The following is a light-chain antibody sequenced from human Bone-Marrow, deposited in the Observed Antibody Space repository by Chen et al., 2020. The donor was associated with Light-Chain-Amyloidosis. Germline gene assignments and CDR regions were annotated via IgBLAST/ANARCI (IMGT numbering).Light chain of an antibody. J-gene: IGLJ1*01. V-gene: IGLV2-14*01. Sequence: QSALTQPASVSGSPGQSITISCTGTSSDVGGDNHVSWYQQHPDKAPKLMIYEVTNRPSWVPVRFSGSKSENTASLTISGLQTEDEADYFCSSYTITNTLGFGSGTRVTVL. CDR2: EVT. CDR1: SSDVGGDNH. CDR3: SSYTITNTLG.